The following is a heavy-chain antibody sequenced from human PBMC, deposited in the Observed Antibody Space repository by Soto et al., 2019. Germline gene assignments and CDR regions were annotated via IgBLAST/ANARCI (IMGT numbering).Heavy chain of an antibody. CDR1: GFSFDDYA. CDR2: ISWNSGSI. Sequence: EVQLVESGGGLVQPGRSLRLSCAASGFSFDDYAMHWVRQAPGKGLEWVSGISWNSGSICYADSVKGRFTISRDNAKNSLYLQMNSLSADDTAMYYCAKDRHKGYNSSWYGFDYWGQGTLVTVSS. J-gene: IGHJ4*02. V-gene: IGHV3-9*01. D-gene: IGHD6-13*01. CDR3: AKDRHKGYNSSWYGFDY.